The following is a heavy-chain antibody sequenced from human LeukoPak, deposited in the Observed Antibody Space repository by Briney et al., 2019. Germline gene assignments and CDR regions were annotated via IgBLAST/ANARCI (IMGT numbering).Heavy chain of an antibody. CDR2: ISGSGGST. J-gene: IGHJ6*02. CDR1: GFTFSSYA. D-gene: IGHD1-1*01. V-gene: IGHV3-23*01. Sequence: GGSLRLSCAVSGFTFSSYAMNWVRQAPGKGLEWVSAISGSGGSTYYADSVKGRFTISRDNSKNTLYLQMNSLRAEDTAVYYCAKDLNWIYYYYGMDVWGQGTTVTVSS. CDR3: AKDLNWIYYYYGMDV.